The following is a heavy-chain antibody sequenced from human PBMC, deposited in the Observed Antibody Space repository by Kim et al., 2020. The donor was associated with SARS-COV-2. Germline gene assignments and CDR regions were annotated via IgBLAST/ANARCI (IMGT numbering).Heavy chain of an antibody. CDR2: GSP. V-gene: IGHV3-23*01. CDR3: AKSLYGGCDC. Sequence: GSPHNAASVNGQFSVSRDNSRNMVYLQMNNLRVEDTAVYYCAKSLYGGCDCWGQGTLVTVSS. J-gene: IGHJ4*02. D-gene: IGHD4-17*01.